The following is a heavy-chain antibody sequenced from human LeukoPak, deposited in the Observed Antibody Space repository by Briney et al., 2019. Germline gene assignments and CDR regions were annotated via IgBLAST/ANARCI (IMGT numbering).Heavy chain of an antibody. CDR2: ISYDGSNR. Sequence: PGGSLRLSCAASGFTFSSYAMHWVRQAPGKGLEWVAAISYDGSNRCYADSVKGRFTISRDNSKNTLYLQMNSLRAEDTAVYYCAKGVVVAPDVTPFDYWGQGTLVTVSS. V-gene: IGHV3-30*04. D-gene: IGHD2-2*01. J-gene: IGHJ4*02. CDR1: GFTFSSYA. CDR3: AKGVVVAPDVTPFDY.